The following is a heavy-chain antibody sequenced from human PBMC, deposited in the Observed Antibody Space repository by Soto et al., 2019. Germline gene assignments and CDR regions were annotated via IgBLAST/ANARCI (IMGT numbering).Heavy chain of an antibody. CDR2: IYYSGST. Sequence: SETLSLTCTVSGGSISSYYWSWIRQPPGKGLEWIGYIYYSGSTNYNPSLKSRVTISVDTSKNQFSLKLSSVTAADTAVYYCARDYYYYMAVWGKGTTVTVSS. CDR1: GGSISSYY. CDR3: ARDYYYYMAV. J-gene: IGHJ6*03. V-gene: IGHV4-59*01.